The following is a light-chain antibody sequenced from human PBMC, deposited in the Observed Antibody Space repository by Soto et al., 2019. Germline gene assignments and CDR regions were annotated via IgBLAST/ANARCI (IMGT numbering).Light chain of an antibody. CDR1: SSDIHDYKF. J-gene: IGLJ1*01. CDR3: TSYARSGYV. CDR2: EVT. V-gene: IGLV2-14*01. Sequence: QSALTQPASVSGSPGQSITISCTGTSSDIHDYKFVSWYQQHPGKAPKLIIYEVTRRPSGVSDRFSGSKSGNMASLTISGLQAEDEADYCCTSYARSGYVFGTGTKVTVL.